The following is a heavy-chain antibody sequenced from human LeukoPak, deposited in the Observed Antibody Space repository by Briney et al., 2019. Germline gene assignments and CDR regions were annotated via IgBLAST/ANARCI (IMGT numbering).Heavy chain of an antibody. CDR1: GGSISSYY. J-gene: IGHJ4*02. V-gene: IGHV4-59*01. D-gene: IGHD3-10*01. CDR2: INNSGNT. Sequence: SETLSLTCTVSGGSISSYYWSWIRQPPGKGLEWIGYINNSGNTNYNPSLKSRVTISVDTSKNQFSLKLSSVTAADTAVYYCARGRLGGSGSYYNVLDYWGQGTQVTVSS. CDR3: ARGRLGGSGSYYNVLDY.